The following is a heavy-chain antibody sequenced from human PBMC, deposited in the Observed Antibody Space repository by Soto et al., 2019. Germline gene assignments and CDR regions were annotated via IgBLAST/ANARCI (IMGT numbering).Heavy chain of an antibody. J-gene: IGHJ4*02. CDR1: GGSISNYY. CDR2: ISYSGLI. V-gene: IGHV4-59*08. Sequence: QVQLQESGPGLVKPSETLSLTCTVSGGSISNYYCTWIRQPPGRGLEWIGYISYSGLINYNPSLKSRVTMSVDMSKNQFSLNLSSVTAADTAVYYCARHTSSPTFFDYWGQGTLVTVSS. CDR3: ARHTSSPTFFDY.